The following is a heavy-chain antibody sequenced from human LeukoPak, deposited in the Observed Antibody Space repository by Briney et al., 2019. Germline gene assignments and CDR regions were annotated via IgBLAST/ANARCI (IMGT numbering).Heavy chain of an antibody. V-gene: IGHV3-33*01. J-gene: IGHJ4*02. CDR1: GYTFSNYG. CDR2: IWYDGSNK. Sequence: PGSSLRLSCAASGYTFSNYGMHWVPQAPGKGLEWLAVIWYDGSNKYYADSVKGRFTISRDNSKNTVYLQMNSLRAEDTAMYYCARSPSNDYWGQGTLVTVSS. CDR3: ARSPSNDY.